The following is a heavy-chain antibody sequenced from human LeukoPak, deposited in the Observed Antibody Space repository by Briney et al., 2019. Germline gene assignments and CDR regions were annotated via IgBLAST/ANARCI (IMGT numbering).Heavy chain of an antibody. J-gene: IGHJ1*01. D-gene: IGHD2-15*01. Sequence: TGGSLRLPCAASGFTFSTYAMHWVRQAPGKGLEWVAIVSSDGISKYYADSVRGRFTISRDNSQNTLYLQMNSLRAEDTAVYYCARDSGYCSGGICTSRGGYFQYWGQGTLVTVSS. CDR3: ARDSGYCSGGICTSRGGYFQY. CDR2: VSSDGISK. CDR1: GFTFSTYA. V-gene: IGHV3-30-3*01.